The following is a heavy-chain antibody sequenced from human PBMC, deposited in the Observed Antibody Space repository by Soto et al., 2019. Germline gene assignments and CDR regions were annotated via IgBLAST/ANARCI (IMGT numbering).Heavy chain of an antibody. Sequence: QVQLQESGPGLVKPSETLSLTCTVSGASVSSGSYYWSWIRQPPGKGLEWIGHIYYSGSTSYNPSLTSRVTMSVDTSKNQFSLKLTSVTAADTAVYLWARRIDFYYYVPDWGHGTLVTVSS. CDR1: GASVSSGSYY. V-gene: IGHV4-61*01. CDR2: IYYSGST. CDR3: ARRIDFYYYVPD. D-gene: IGHD3-10*02. J-gene: IGHJ4*01.